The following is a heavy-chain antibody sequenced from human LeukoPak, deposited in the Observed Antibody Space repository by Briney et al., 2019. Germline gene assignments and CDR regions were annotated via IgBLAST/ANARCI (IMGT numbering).Heavy chain of an antibody. Sequence: ASVKVSCTASGYTFTSYAMHWVRQAPGQRLEWMGWISAYNGNTNYAEKLQGRVTMTTDTSTSTAYMELRNLRSDDTAVYYCARVLTYAGFGELKAYYFDYWGQGTLVTVSS. CDR1: GYTFTSYA. V-gene: IGHV1-18*01. J-gene: IGHJ4*02. CDR3: ARVLTYAGFGELKAYYFDY. D-gene: IGHD3-10*01. CDR2: ISAYNGNT.